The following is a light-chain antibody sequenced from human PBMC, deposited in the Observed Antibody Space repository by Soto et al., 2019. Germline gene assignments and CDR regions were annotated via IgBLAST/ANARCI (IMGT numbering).Light chain of an antibody. Sequence: EIVMTQSPATLSVSPGEGATLSCRASQTVHPDLAWYQQKPGQAPRLLIYDASTRATGIPARFSGSGSGTEFTLTISSLQSEDFAVYYCQQYTNWPPLTFGGGTKVEI. J-gene: IGKJ4*01. CDR2: DAS. CDR3: QQYTNWPPLT. V-gene: IGKV3-15*01. CDR1: QTVHPD.